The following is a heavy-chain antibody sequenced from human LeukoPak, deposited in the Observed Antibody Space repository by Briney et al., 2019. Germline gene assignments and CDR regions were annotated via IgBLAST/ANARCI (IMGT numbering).Heavy chain of an antibody. CDR1: GGSFSGYY. J-gene: IGHJ5*02. CDR2: INHSGST. D-gene: IGHD5-12*01. V-gene: IGHV4-34*01. Sequence: SETLSLTCAVYGGSFSGYYWSWIRQPPGKGLEWIGEINHSGSTNYNPSLKSRISMYVDTSKNQFSLQLSSVTAADTAIYYCATHIYSGYDGPVYWFDPWGQGTLVTVSS. CDR3: ATHIYSGYDGPVYWFDP.